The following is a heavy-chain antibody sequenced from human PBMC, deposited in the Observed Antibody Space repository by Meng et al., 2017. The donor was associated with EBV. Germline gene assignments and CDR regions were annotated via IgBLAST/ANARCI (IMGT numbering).Heavy chain of an antibody. D-gene: IGHD3-16*01. CDR2: IYYSVST. Sequence: LLLRQYAHCLVNHPATLSLTCYVSGSSPRRSNDYWDWIRQPPGQGLEWIGSIYYSVSTYYNPSLKSRVTISVDTSKNQFSLKLSSVAAADTAVYYCARARRSGGVKLDDWGQGTLVTVSS. V-gene: IGHV4-39*07. CDR1: GSSPRRSNDY. J-gene: IGHJ4*02. CDR3: ARARRSGGVKLDD.